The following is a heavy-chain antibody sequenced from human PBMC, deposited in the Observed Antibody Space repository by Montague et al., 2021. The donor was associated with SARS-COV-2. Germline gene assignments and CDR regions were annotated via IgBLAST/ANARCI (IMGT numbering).Heavy chain of an antibody. CDR2: ISGNGDPDTA. J-gene: IGHJ4*02. Sequence: SLRLSCATSGFTFRNYAMTWVRQAPGKGLEWVSTISGNGDPDTAYYADSVKGRFTISRDISKNTLYLQMNSLRAEDTAVYYCAKRSGGSYLHYFEYWGQGTLVTVSS. CDR1: GFTFRNYA. D-gene: IGHD1-26*01. V-gene: IGHV3-23*01. CDR3: AKRSGGSYLHYFEY.